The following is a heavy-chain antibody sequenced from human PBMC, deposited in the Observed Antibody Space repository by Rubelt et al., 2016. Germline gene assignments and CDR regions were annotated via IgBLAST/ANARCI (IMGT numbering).Heavy chain of an antibody. CDR2: NSGNT. D-gene: IGHD3-10*01. V-gene: IGHV1-8*01. CDR3: AKTGRLVYYGSGSKLIDY. Sequence: NSGNTGYAQKFQGRVTMTRNTSISTAYMVLSSLRSEDTAVYYGAKTGRLVYYGSGSKLIDYWGQGTLVTVSS. J-gene: IGHJ4*02.